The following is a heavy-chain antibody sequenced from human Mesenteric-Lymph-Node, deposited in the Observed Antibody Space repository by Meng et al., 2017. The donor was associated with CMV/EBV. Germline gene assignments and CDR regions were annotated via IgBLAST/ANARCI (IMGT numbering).Heavy chain of an antibody. V-gene: IGHV1-46*01. J-gene: IGHJ4*02. CDR2: INPSGGST. CDR1: GYTFTSYY. D-gene: IGHD2-2*02. Sequence: ASVKVSCKASGYTFTSYYMHWVRQAPGQGLEWMGIINPSGGSTSYAQKFQGRVTMTTDTSTTTASMELRSLTSDDTAIYYCARDLGYSDSLIDYWGQGTLVTVS. CDR3: ARDLGYSDSLIDY.